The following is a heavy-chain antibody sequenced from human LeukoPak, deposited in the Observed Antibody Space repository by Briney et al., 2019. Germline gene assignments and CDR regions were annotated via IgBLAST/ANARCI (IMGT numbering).Heavy chain of an antibody. CDR3: ARVAHNYDLLTGYYPYLDYFDF. CDR2: INPNSGGT. Sequence: ASVKVSCKASGYTFSGYYMHWVRQAPGQGLEWMGWINPNSGGTYYAQKFQGRVTMTRDTSISTAYMELSRLRSDDTAVFYWARVAHNYDLLTGYYPYLDYFDFWGQGTLVTVSS. V-gene: IGHV1-2*02. J-gene: IGHJ4*02. D-gene: IGHD3-9*01. CDR1: GYTFSGYY.